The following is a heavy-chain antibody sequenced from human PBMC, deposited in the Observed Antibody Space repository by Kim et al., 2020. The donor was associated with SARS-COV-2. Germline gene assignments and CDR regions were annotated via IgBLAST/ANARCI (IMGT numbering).Heavy chain of an antibody. CDR1: GGSISSSSYY. CDR2: IYYSGST. D-gene: IGHD3-22*01. Sequence: SETLSLTCTVSGGSISSSSYYWGWIRQPPGKGLEWIGSIYYSGSTYYNPSLKSRVTISVDTSKNQFSLKLSSVTAADTAVYYCASPRDYYDSSGYYYGWYFDLWGRGTLVTVSS. J-gene: IGHJ2*01. CDR3: ASPRDYYDSSGYYYGWYFDL. V-gene: IGHV4-39*01.